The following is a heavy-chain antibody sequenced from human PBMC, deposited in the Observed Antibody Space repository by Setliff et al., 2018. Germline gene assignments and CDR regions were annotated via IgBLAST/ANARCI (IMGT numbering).Heavy chain of an antibody. CDR3: VASPSNKNGHFEY. J-gene: IGHJ4*02. CDR1: GSMFSSFT. CDR2: VQFDGSNK. Sequence: GGSLRLSCTGSGSMFSSFTLNWVRQAPGEGLEWVAFVQFDGSNKYYADSVLGRFTISRDNIKNTAFLQMNSLRADDTAMYYCVASPSNKNGHFEYWGQGTLVTVSS. V-gene: IGHV3-30*02.